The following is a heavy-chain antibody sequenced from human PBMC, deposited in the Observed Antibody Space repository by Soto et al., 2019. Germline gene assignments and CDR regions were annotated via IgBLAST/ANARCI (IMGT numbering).Heavy chain of an antibody. CDR2: ISPDGGEI. J-gene: IGHJ4*02. Sequence: PGGSLRLCCAASEFTFSNIWMSWVRRSPEKGPEWVASISPDGGEIYYVDSVKGRFTISRDNTRNSLYLQMNSLRAEDTAVYYCAKGPRWGQGTLVTVSS. CDR1: EFTFSNIW. V-gene: IGHV3-7*01. CDR3: AKGPR.